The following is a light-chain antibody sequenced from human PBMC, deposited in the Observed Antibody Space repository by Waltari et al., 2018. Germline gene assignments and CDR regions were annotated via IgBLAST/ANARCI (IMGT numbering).Light chain of an antibody. V-gene: IGKV4-1*01. J-gene: IGKJ3*01. Sequence: DIVVNQSPDSLAVSLGERASVNCTSSPTVLARPINKNYFGWYQQKPGQPPKLLIYWASTRESGVPDRFSGSGSGTDFTLTISSLHAEDFAVYYCQQYYTTPPTFGPGTRVDI. CDR2: WAS. CDR1: PTVLARPINKNY. CDR3: QQYYTTPPT.